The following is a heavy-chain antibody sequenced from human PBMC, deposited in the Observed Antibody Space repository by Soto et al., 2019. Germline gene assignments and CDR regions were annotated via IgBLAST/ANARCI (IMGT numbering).Heavy chain of an antibody. CDR3: AREKCSSTSCYTGAYYYYGMDV. J-gene: IGHJ6*02. V-gene: IGHV1-69*01. Sequence: QVQLVQSGAEVKKPGSSVKVSCKASGGTFSSYAISWVRQAPGQGLEWMGGIIPIFGTANYAQKFQGRVTITADESKSTAHMELSSLRSEDTAVYYCAREKCSSTSCYTGAYYYYGMDVWGQGTTVTVSS. CDR1: GGTFSSYA. D-gene: IGHD2-2*02. CDR2: IIPIFGTA.